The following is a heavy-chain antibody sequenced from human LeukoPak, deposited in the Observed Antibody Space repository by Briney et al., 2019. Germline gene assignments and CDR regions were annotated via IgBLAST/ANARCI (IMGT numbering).Heavy chain of an antibody. Sequence: GGSLRLSCAASGFTVSSNYMSWVRQAPGKGLEWVSVIYSGVSTYYADSVKGRFTISRDNSKNTLYLQMNSLRAEDTAVYYCARHSRGRWYVFDYWGQGTLVTVSS. V-gene: IGHV3-53*01. J-gene: IGHJ4*02. D-gene: IGHD6-13*01. CDR2: IYSGVST. CDR1: GFTVSSNY. CDR3: ARHSRGRWYVFDY.